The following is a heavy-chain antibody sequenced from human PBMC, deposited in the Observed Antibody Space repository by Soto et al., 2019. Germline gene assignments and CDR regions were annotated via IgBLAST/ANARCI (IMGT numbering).Heavy chain of an antibody. CDR2: IYYSGST. CDR3: ARGTYQLSNGNWFDS. CDR1: GGSISSGDYY. J-gene: IGHJ5*01. D-gene: IGHD2-2*01. V-gene: IGHV4-30-4*01. Sequence: PSETLSLTCTVSGGSISSGDYYWSWIRQPPGKGLEWIGYIYYSGSTYYNPSLKSRVTISVDTSKNQFSLKLSSVTAADTAVYYCARGTYQLSNGNWFDSWGQGSLVIGSS.